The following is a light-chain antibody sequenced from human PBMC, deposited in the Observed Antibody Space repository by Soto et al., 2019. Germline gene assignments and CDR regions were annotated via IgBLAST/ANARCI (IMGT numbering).Light chain of an antibody. J-gene: IGKJ1*01. CDR1: QSVRSSY. CDR3: QQYGSSPRT. V-gene: IGKV3-20*01. CDR2: AAS. Sequence: IVLTQSPDTLSLSPWESATLSCRSSQSVRSSYLAWYQQTPGQTPRLLIYAASSRATGIPDRFSGSGSGTDFSLTISRLEAEDFAVYYCQQYGSSPRTFGQGTKVDIK.